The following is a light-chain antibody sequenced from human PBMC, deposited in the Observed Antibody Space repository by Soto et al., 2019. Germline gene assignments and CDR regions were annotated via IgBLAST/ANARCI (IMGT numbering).Light chain of an antibody. V-gene: IGLV2-11*01. J-gene: IGLJ3*02. CDR3: WSYSGGCTRV. Sequence: QSVLTQPRSVSGSPGQSVTISCTGSSGNIGTSNFVSWYQQFPGKAPKVIIYDVIKRPSGVPDRFSGSKSGNTASLTISGLQSDDEGDYCCWSYSGGCTRVFGEGTKVTAL. CDR2: DVI. CDR1: SGNIGTSNF.